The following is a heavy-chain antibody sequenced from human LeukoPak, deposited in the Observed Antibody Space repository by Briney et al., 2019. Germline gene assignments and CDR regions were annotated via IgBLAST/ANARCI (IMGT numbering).Heavy chain of an antibody. Sequence: SETLSLTCTVSGGSISSSSYYWGWIRQPPGKGLEWIGSIYYSGSTYYNPSLKSRVTISVDTSKNQFSLKLSSVTAADMAVYYCASRVGAVYYFDYWGQGTLVTVSS. D-gene: IGHD1-26*01. J-gene: IGHJ4*02. CDR2: IYYSGST. CDR3: ASRVGAVYYFDY. V-gene: IGHV4-39*01. CDR1: GGSISSSSYY.